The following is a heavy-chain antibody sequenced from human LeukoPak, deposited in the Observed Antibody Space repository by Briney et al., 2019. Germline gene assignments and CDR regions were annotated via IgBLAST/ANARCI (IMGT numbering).Heavy chain of an antibody. V-gene: IGHV4-39*01. Sequence: PSETLSLTCTVSGGSISSSSYYWGWIRQPPGKGLEWIGSIYYSGSTYYNPSLKSRVTISVDTSKNQFSLKLSSVTAADTAVYYCARSYCSSTSCYNRDAFDIWGQGTMVTVSS. CDR1: GGSISSSSYY. J-gene: IGHJ3*02. CDR3: ARSYCSSTSCYNRDAFDI. CDR2: IYYSGST. D-gene: IGHD2-2*02.